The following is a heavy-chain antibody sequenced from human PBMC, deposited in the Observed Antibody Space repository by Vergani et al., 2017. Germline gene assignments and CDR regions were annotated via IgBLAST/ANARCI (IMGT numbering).Heavy chain of an antibody. J-gene: IGHJ4*02. CDR3: ARGGGSYGQDYFDY. CDR1: GYTFTGYY. V-gene: IGHV1-2*04. D-gene: IGHD1-26*01. Sequence: QVQLVQSGAEVKKPGASVKVSCKASGYTFTGYYMHWVRQAPGQGLEWMGWINPNSGGTNYAQKFQGWVTMTTDTSTSTAYMELRSLRSDDTAVYYCARGGGSYGQDYFDYWGQGTLVTVSS. CDR2: INPNSGGT.